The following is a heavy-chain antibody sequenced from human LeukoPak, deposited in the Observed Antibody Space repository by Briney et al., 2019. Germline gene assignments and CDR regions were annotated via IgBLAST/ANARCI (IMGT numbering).Heavy chain of an antibody. CDR2: ISYDGSNK. CDR3: ARDAGYCSSTSCYLYYYYYMDV. J-gene: IGHJ6*03. CDR1: GFTFSSYA. D-gene: IGHD2-2*01. Sequence: GGSLRLSCAASGFTFSSYAMHWVRQAPGKGLEWVAVISYDGSNKYYADSVKGRFTISRDNSKNTLYLQMNSLRAEDTAVYYCARDAGYCSSTSCYLYYYYYMDVWGKGTTVTVS. V-gene: IGHV3-30-3*01.